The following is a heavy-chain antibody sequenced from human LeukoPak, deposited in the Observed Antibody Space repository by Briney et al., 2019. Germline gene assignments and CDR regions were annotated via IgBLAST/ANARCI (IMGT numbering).Heavy chain of an antibody. CDR2: IRYDGSNK. CDR3: VTGPFDY. CDR1: GFTFSSYG. V-gene: IGHV3-30*02. Sequence: GGSLRLSCAASGFTFSSYGMHWVRQAPGKGLEWVAFIRYDGSNKYYADSVKGRFTISRDNAKNSLYLQMNSLRAEDTAVYYCVTGPFDYWGQGTLVTVSS. D-gene: IGHD4-11*01. J-gene: IGHJ4*02.